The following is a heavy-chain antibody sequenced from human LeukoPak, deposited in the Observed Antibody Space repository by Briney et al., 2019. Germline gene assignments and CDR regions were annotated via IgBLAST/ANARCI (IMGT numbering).Heavy chain of an antibody. D-gene: IGHD5-18*01. J-gene: IGHJ4*02. Sequence: GGSLRLSCAASGFTFGSYGMHWVRQPQGEGLEWVAVISYDGSKKYSAESVKGRFTISRDNSKNTLYLQMNSLRPEDTAVYFCARANGQLWTTPDYWGQGTLVTISS. V-gene: IGHV3-30*03. CDR2: ISYDGSKK. CDR1: GFTFGSYG. CDR3: ARANGQLWTTPDY.